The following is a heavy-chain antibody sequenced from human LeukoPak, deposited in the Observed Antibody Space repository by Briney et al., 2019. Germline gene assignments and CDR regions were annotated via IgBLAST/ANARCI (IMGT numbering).Heavy chain of an antibody. Sequence: ASVKVSCKASGYTFTGYYKHWVRQAPGQGLEWMGWINPNSGGTNYAQKFQGWVTMTRDTSISTAYMELSRLRSDDTAVYYCARDGGSGSYYYYGMDVWGQGTTVTVSS. CDR3: ARDGGSGSYYYYGMDV. CDR1: GYTFTGYY. V-gene: IGHV1-2*04. D-gene: IGHD3-10*01. CDR2: INPNSGGT. J-gene: IGHJ6*02.